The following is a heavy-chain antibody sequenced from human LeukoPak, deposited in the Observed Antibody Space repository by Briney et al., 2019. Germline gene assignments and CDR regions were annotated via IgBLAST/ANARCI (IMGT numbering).Heavy chain of an antibody. Sequence: PGGSLRLSCAASGFTFNTYSMNWVRQAPGKGLEWVSYISSTSATIYYADSVKGRFTISRDNAKNSLYLQMNSLRAEDTAVYYCAIQGPRIEAGEYRLWGQGTLVTVSS. D-gene: IGHD6-13*01. CDR2: ISSTSATI. V-gene: IGHV3-48*01. CDR1: GFTFNTYS. J-gene: IGHJ4*02. CDR3: AIQGPRIEAGEYRL.